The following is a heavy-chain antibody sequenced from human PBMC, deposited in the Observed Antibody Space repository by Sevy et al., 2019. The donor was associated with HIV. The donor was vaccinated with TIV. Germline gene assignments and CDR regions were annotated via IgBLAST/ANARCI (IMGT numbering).Heavy chain of an antibody. CDR3: ARTTIFGVVFGYGMDV. D-gene: IGHD3-3*01. CDR2: MNPNSGNK. V-gene: IGHV1-8*01. Sequence: ASVKVSCKASGYTFTSYDINWVRQATGQGLEWMGWMNPNSGNKGYAQTFQGRVTMTRNTSISTAYMELSSLRSEDTAVYYCARTTIFGVVFGYGMDVWGQGTTVTVSS. CDR1: GYTFTSYD. J-gene: IGHJ6*02.